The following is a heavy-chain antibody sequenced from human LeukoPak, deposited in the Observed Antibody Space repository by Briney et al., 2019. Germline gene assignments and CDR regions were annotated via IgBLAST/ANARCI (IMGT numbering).Heavy chain of an antibody. D-gene: IGHD1-14*01. V-gene: IGHV3-30-3*01. CDR2: ISYDGSNK. CDR1: GFTFSIYA. CDR3: ARDHAIVKENQIIDY. J-gene: IGHJ4*02. Sequence: GGSLRLSCAASGFTFSIYAMHWVRQAPGKGLEWVAVISYDGSNKYYADSVKGRFTISRDNSKNTLYLQMNSLRAEDTAVYYCARDHAIVKENQIIDYWGQGTLVTVSS.